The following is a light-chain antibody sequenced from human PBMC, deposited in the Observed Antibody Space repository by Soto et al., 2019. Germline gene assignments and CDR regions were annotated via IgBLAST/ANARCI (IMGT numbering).Light chain of an antibody. Sequence: EIVLTQSPGTLSLSPGDRATLSCRASQRIGSTYLTWYQQKPGQAPRLLIDAASSRATGIPDRFSGSGSGTDFTLTISRLEPEDGALYYCQQFGSSWTFGQGTKVELK. CDR2: AAS. J-gene: IGKJ1*01. CDR3: QQFGSSWT. V-gene: IGKV3-20*01. CDR1: QRIGSTY.